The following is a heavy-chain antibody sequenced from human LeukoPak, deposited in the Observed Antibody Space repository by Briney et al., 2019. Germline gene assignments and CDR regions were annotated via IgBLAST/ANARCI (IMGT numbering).Heavy chain of an antibody. CDR2: IGSSGSTI. CDR1: GFTFSDYY. V-gene: IGHV3-11*01. Sequence: GGSLRLSCAASGFTFSDYYMSWIRQAPGKGLEWVSYIGSSGSTIYYADSVKGRFTISRDNAKNSLYLQINSLRAEDTAVYYCARDRYVGATTAGDSDSWGQGTLVTVSS. CDR3: ARDRYVGATTAGDSDS. D-gene: IGHD1-26*01. J-gene: IGHJ4*02.